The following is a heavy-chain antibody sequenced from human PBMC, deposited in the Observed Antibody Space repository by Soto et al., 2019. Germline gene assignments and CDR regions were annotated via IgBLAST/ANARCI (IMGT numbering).Heavy chain of an antibody. V-gene: IGHV4-61*01. Sequence: TSETLSLTCTVSGGSVSSGSYYWSWIRQPPGKGLEWIGYIYYSGSTNYNPSLKSRVTISVDTSKNQFSLKLSSVTAADTAVYYCARGGALFGVVIRYYYGMDVWGQGTTVTVSS. CDR1: GGSVSSGSYY. CDR3: ARGGALFGVVIRYYYGMDV. D-gene: IGHD3-3*01. CDR2: IYYSGST. J-gene: IGHJ6*02.